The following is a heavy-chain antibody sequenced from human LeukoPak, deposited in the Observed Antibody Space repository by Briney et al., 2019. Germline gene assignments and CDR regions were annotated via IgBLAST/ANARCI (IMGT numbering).Heavy chain of an antibody. V-gene: IGHV3-13*01. CDR3: ARGPPRGKYYYMDV. J-gene: IGHJ6*03. CDR2: IGTASDT. D-gene: IGHD1-1*01. CDR1: GFTFSSFD. Sequence: GASLRLSCAASGFTFSSFDMHWVRQPTGQGLEWVAIIGTASDTYYPGSVEGRFTLSRDNAKNSLYLQMNSLTAGDTAVYYCARGPPRGKYYYMDVWGKGTTVTVSS.